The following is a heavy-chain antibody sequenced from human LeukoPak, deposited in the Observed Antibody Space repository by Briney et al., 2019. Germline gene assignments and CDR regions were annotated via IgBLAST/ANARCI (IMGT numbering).Heavy chain of an antibody. D-gene: IGHD3-10*01. J-gene: IGHJ4*02. CDR1: GGTFSSYA. Sequence: ASVKVSCKASGGTFSSYAISWVRQAPRQGLEWMGGIIPIFGTANYAQKFQGRVTITADESTSTAYMELSSLRSEDTAVYYCARYYYYGSGSYFDYWGQGTLVTVSS. V-gene: IGHV1-69*01. CDR2: IIPIFGTA. CDR3: ARYYYYGSGSYFDY.